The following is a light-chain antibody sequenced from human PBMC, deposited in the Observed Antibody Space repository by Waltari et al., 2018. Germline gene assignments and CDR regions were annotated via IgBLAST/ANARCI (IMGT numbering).Light chain of an antibody. CDR2: EAS. J-gene: IGKJ4*01. CDR3: QQYNSYSLLT. Sequence: DIRMTQSPSTLSASAGDRVIISCRASQSISKWLAWYQQKPGKAPKLLIYEASTLQSGVPSRFGGTVSGTDFTLTISSLQPDDFATYYCQQYNSYSLLTFGGGTKVEIK. V-gene: IGKV1-5*03. CDR1: QSISKW.